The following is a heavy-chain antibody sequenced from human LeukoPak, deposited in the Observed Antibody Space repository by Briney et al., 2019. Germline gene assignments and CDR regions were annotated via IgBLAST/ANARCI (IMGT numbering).Heavy chain of an antibody. CDR1: GGSISSYY. D-gene: IGHD6-13*01. CDR3: AGGPYSSSWYLFGY. J-gene: IGHJ4*02. V-gene: IGHV4-59*01. CDR2: IYYSGST. Sequence: SETLSLTCTVSGGSISSYYWSWIRQPPGKGLEWIGYIYYSGSTNYNPSLKSRVTISVDTSKNQFSLKLSSVTVADTAVYYCAGGPYSSSWYLFGYWGQGTLVTVSS.